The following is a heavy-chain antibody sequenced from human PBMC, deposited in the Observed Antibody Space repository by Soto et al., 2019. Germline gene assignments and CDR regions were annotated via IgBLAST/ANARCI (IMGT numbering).Heavy chain of an antibody. D-gene: IGHD3-16*01. CDR3: ASLGRHG. J-gene: IGHJ6*02. V-gene: IGHV3-7*01. Sequence: GGSLRLSCAASGFTFSDSWMDWVRQAPGKGPEWVANIKQDGSEKNYVDSVKGRFTISRDNAKNSLYLQMNNLRAEDTAVYYCASLGRHGWGQGTTVTVSS. CDR1: GFTFSDSW. CDR2: IKQDGSEK.